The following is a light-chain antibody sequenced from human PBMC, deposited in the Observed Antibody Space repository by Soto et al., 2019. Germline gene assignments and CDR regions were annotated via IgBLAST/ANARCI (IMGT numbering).Light chain of an antibody. V-gene: IGKV1-5*03. CDR3: QQYDSYSPWT. Sequence: DIQMTQSPSTLSASVGDRVTITCRASQSVGSWLAWYQQKPGKAPKLLIYTASSLESGVPSRFSGSGSGTEFTLTISSLQPDDFATYYCQQYDSYSPWTFGQGTKVEIK. CDR1: QSVGSW. CDR2: TAS. J-gene: IGKJ1*01.